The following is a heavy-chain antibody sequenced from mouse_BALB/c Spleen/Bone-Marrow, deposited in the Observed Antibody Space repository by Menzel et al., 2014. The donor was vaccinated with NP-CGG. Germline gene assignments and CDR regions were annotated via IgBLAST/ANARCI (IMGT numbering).Heavy chain of an antibody. V-gene: IGHV2-5*01. Sequence: VKVVESGPGLVQPSQSLSITCTVSGFSLTSYGVHWVRQSPGKGLEWLGVIWRGGSTDYNAAFMSRLSITKDNSKSQVFFKMNSLQADDTAIYYCAKIGTTTGAMDYWGQGTSVTVSP. D-gene: IGHD2-14*01. J-gene: IGHJ4*01. CDR2: IWRGGST. CDR3: AKIGTTTGAMDY. CDR1: GFSLTSYG.